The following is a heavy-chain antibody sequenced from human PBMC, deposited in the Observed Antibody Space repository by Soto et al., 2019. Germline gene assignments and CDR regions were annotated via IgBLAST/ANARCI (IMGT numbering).Heavy chain of an antibody. V-gene: IGHV4-34*01. CDR1: GGSFSGYY. D-gene: IGHD3-3*01. CDR3: ARAVRRDFWSGYSGAKYYYGMDV. J-gene: IGHJ6*02. Sequence: QVQLQQWGAGLLKPSETLSLTCAVYGGSFSGYYWSWIRQPPGKGLEWIGEINHSGSTNYNPSLKSRVTISVDTSKNQFSLKLSSVTAADTAVYYCARAVRRDFWSGYSGAKYYYGMDVWGQGTTVTVSS. CDR2: INHSGST.